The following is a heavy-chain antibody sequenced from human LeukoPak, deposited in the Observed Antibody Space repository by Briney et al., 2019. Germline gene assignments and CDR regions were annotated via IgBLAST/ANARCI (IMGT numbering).Heavy chain of an antibody. Sequence: GGSLRLSCAASGFTFSSYAMSWVRQAPGKGLEWVSAISGSGGSTYYADSVKGRFTISRDNSKNTLYLQMNSLRAEDTAVYYCAKVDSTGDYYYDYGMDVWGQGTTVTVSS. CDR3: AKVDSTGDYYYDYGMDV. CDR2: ISGSGGST. V-gene: IGHV3-23*01. D-gene: IGHD4-4*01. J-gene: IGHJ6*02. CDR1: GFTFSSYA.